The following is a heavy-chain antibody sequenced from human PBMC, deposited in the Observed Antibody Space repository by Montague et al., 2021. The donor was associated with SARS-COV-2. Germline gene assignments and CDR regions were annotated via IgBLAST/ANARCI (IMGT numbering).Heavy chain of an antibody. J-gene: IGHJ6*02. Sequence: SETLSLTCRVSGDSISTSTWWTWVRQTPGKGLERIGEIFHSGTINYNPSLKSRVSISVAKSNNQFSLRLGSLIAADTAAYYCATLSRRTAAGTRDYFGLDVWGQGTTVVVSS. D-gene: IGHD6-13*01. CDR3: ATLSRRTAAGTRDYFGLDV. CDR1: GDSISTSTW. CDR2: IFHSGTI. V-gene: IGHV4-4*02.